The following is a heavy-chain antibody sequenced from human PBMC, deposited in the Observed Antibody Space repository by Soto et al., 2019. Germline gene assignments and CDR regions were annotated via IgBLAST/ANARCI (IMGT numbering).Heavy chain of an antibody. CDR2: ISYDGSNK. CDR1: GFTFSSYA. CDR3: ARVSDYGDYIDY. Sequence: PGGSLRLSCAASGFTFSSYAMHWVRQAPGKGLEWVAVISYDGSNKYYADSVKGRFTISRDNSKNTLYLQMNSLRAEDTAVYYCARVSDYGDYIDYWGQGTLVTVSS. D-gene: IGHD4-17*01. V-gene: IGHV3-30*14. J-gene: IGHJ4*02.